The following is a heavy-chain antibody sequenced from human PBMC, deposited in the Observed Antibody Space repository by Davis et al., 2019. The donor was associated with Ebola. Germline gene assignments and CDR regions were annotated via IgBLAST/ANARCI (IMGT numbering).Heavy chain of an antibody. Sequence: GESLKISCTASGFSLSLNHMSWVRQAPGKGLEWVTLSYSGGTTYYADSVRCRFTISRDNSKNTLYLQMNSLRAEDTAVYYCAKGGSGWPSDYSYGLGVWGKGTTVTVSS. CDR1: GFSLSLNH. V-gene: IGHV3-53*01. CDR3: AKGGSGWPSDYSYGLGV. CDR2: SYSGGTT. J-gene: IGHJ6*04. D-gene: IGHD6-19*01.